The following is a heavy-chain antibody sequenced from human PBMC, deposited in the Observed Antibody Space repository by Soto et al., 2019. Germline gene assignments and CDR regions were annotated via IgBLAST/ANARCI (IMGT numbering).Heavy chain of an antibody. CDR1: GFTFSSYG. V-gene: IGHV3-33*01. CDR3: TREAALWFGELLGYYYCGMDV. J-gene: IGHJ6*04. D-gene: IGHD3-10*01. Sequence: QVQLVESGGGVVQPGRSLRLSCAASGFTFSSYGMHWVRQAPGKGLEWVAVIWYDGSNKYYADSVKGRFTISRDNSKNTLELQMNSLRAGDTAVYYCTREAALWFGELLGYYYCGMDVWGKGTTDTVSS. CDR2: IWYDGSNK.